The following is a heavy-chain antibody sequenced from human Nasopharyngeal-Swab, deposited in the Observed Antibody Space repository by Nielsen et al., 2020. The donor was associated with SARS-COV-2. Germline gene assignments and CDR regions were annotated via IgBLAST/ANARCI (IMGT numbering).Heavy chain of an antibody. CDR1: GYTLTELS. CDR2: FDPEDGKT. J-gene: IGHJ5*02. Sequence: ASVKVSCKVSGYTLTELSMNWVRQAPGKGLEWMGGFDPEDGKTNYAQKFQGRVTMTEDTSTDTAYMELRSLSSEDTAVYYCATGQQWLVQWFDPWGQGTLVTVSS. V-gene: IGHV1-24*01. D-gene: IGHD6-19*01. CDR3: ATGQQWLVQWFDP.